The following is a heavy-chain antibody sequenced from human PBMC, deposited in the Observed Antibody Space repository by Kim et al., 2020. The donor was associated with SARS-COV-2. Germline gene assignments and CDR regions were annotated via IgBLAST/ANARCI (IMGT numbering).Heavy chain of an antibody. J-gene: IGHJ2*01. CDR2: TYYRSKWFH. D-gene: IGHD3-16*02. CDR3: VRDGESSYWYFDL. Sequence: SQTLSLTCAISGDSVSSNSATWNWIRQSPSRGLEWLGRTYYRSKWFHHYAVSVQGRITIYPDTSKNQFSLHLNSVTPEDTAVYYCVRDGESSYWYFDLWGRGTLVTVSS. CDR1: GDSVSSNSAT. V-gene: IGHV6-1*01.